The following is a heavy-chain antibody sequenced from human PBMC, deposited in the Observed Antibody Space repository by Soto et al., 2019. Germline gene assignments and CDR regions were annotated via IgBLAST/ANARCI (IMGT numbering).Heavy chain of an antibody. V-gene: IGHV4-59*08. CDR1: GDSISSWY. CDR2: IYYSGST. D-gene: IGHD3-3*01. Sequence: LDLTCTVSGDSISSWYSTWLWKNPGKGLEWIGYIYYSGSTNYNPSLKSRVTISVDTSKNQFSLKLSSVTAADTAVYYCARHPYYDFWSGYSNHFDYWGQGTLVTVSS. CDR3: ARHPYYDFWSGYSNHFDY. J-gene: IGHJ4*02.